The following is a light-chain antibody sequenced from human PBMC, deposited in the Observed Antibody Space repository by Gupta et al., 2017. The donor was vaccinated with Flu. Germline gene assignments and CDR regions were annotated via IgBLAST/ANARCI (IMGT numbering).Light chain of an antibody. CDR3: QQDYSSYT. J-gene: IGKJ2*01. CDR2: WAS. CDR1: QSVLYSSNNKNY. Sequence: ATINCKSSQSVLYSSNNKNYLAWYQQKPGQPPKLLIYWASTRESGVPDRFSGSGSGTDFTLTISSLQAEDVAVYYCQQDYSSYTFGQGTKLEIK. V-gene: IGKV4-1*01.